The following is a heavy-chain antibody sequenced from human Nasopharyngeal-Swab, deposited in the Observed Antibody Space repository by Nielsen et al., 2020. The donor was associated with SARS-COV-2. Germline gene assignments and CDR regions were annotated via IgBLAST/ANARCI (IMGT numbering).Heavy chain of an antibody. V-gene: IGHV4-59*08. J-gene: IGHJ4*02. D-gene: IGHD2-2*01. Sequence: SETLSLTCTVSGGSISSYYWTWIRQPPGKGLECIGYISYSGSTNYNPSPKTRVTISVDTSKNQFSLKLSSVTAADTAVYYCTRRTLSSSGYYFDYWGQRTLVTVSS. CDR1: GGSISSYY. CDR2: ISYSGST. CDR3: TRRTLSSSGYYFDY.